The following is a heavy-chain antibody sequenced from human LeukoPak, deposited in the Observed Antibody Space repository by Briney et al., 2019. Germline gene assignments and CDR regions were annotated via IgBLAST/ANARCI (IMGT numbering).Heavy chain of an antibody. V-gene: IGHV3-30*03. J-gene: IGHJ4*02. CDR1: GFTFSSYG. D-gene: IGHD6-19*01. Sequence: GGSLRLSCAASGFTFSSYGMHWVRQAPGKGLEWVAVISYDGSNKYYADSVKGRFTIPRDNSKNTLYLQMNSLRAEDTAVYYCASSSGWYGPFDYWGQGTLVTVSS. CDR3: ASSSGWYGPFDY. CDR2: ISYDGSNK.